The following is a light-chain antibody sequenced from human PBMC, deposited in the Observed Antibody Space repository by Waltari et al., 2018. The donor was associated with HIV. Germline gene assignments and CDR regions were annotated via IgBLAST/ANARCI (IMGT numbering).Light chain of an antibody. CDR2: RDS. Sequence: SYELTQPLSVSVALGQTARITCGGNNIGSKNVHWYQQKPGQAPVLVIYRDSNRPYGIPERFSGSNSGNTATLTISRAQAGDEADYYCHVWDSSTVVFGGGTKLTVL. CDR3: HVWDSSTVV. J-gene: IGLJ2*01. CDR1: NIGSKN. V-gene: IGLV3-9*01.